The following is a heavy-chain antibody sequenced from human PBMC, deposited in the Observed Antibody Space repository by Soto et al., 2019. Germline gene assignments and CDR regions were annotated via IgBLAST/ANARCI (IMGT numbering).Heavy chain of an antibody. Sequence: EVQLVESGGDLVQPGRSLRLSCTTSGFTFGDYAVSWLRQAPGKGLEWVRFIRSQVSGGTAEYAASVKGRFTISRDDSKSIAYLQMNSLNIEDTAVYYCTRYLLGVRACDIWGQGTMVTVS. CDR3: TRYLLGVRACDI. D-gene: IGHD3-16*01. CDR2: IRSQVSGGTA. CDR1: GFTFGDYA. J-gene: IGHJ3*02. V-gene: IGHV3-49*03.